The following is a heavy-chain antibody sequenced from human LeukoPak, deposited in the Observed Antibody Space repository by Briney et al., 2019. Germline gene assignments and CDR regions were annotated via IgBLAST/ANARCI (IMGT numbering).Heavy chain of an antibody. Sequence: ASVKVSCKASGYAFTGYYMHWVRQAPGQGLEWMGWINPNSGGTNYAQKFQGRVTMTRDTSISTVYMELSRLRSDDTAVYYCARDYEWLRLRYYFDYWGQGTLVTVSS. D-gene: IGHD5-12*01. CDR2: INPNSGGT. CDR3: ARDYEWLRLRYYFDY. J-gene: IGHJ4*02. CDR1: GYAFTGYY. V-gene: IGHV1-2*02.